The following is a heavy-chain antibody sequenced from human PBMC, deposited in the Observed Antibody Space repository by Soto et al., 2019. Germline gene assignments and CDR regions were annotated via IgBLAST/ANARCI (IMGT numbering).Heavy chain of an antibody. CDR2: IIPIFGTA. CDR1: GGTFSSYA. J-gene: IGHJ6*02. V-gene: IGHV1-69*13. Sequence: SVKVSCKASGGTFSSYAISWVRQAPGQGLEWMGGIIPIFGTANYAQRFQGRVTITADESTSTAYMELSSLRSEDTAVYYCARVGCSGGSCSGHYYGMDVWGQGTTVTVSS. CDR3: ARVGCSGGSCSGHYYGMDV. D-gene: IGHD2-15*01.